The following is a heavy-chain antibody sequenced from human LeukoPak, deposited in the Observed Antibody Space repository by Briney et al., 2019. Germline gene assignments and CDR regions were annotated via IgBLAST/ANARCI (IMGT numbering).Heavy chain of an antibody. D-gene: IGHD2-15*01. CDR2: ISYDGSNK. CDR1: GFTFSSYA. CDR3: ARGAYCSGGSCRNWFDP. J-gene: IGHJ5*02. Sequence: GGSLRLSCAASGFTFSSYAMHWVRQAPGKGLEWVAVISYDGSNKYYADSVKGRFTISRDNSKNTLYLQMNSLRAEDTAVYYCARGAYCSGGSCRNWFDPWGQGTLVTVSS. V-gene: IGHV3-30*04.